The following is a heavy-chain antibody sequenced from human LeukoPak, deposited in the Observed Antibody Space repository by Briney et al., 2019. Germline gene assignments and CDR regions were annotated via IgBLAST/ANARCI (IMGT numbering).Heavy chain of an antibody. Sequence: SETLSLTCTVSGGSISSSSYYWGWIRQPPGKGLQWIGCIYYSGSIYYNPSLKSRFTISVDTSKNQFSLKLSSVTAAHTAVYYCARRAGYYESSGYYIPGFDYWGQGTLVTVSS. CDR2: IYYSGSI. V-gene: IGHV4-39*01. CDR3: ARRAGYYESSGYYIPGFDY. J-gene: IGHJ4*02. CDR1: GGSISSSSYY. D-gene: IGHD3-22*01.